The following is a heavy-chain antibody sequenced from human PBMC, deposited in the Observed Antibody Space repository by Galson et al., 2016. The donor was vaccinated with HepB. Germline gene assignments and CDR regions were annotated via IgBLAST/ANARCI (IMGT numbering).Heavy chain of an antibody. CDR2: ISTSGGST. CDR1: GFTFSSYA. J-gene: IGHJ4*02. V-gene: IGHV3-23*01. CDR3: AKYSGSYKGYDY. Sequence: SLRLSCAASGFTFSSYAMSWVRQAPGKGLEWVSTISTSGGSTYYADSVKGRFTISRDNAKNSLYLQMNSLRAEDTAVYYCAKYSGSYKGYDYWGQGTLVTVSS. D-gene: IGHD1-26*01.